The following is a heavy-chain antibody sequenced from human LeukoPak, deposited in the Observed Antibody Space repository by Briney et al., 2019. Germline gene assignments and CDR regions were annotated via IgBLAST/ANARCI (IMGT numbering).Heavy chain of an antibody. Sequence: GGSLRLSCAASGFTFSTYAVHWVRQAPGKGLEWVAVISSGGSDKYHAGSVKGRFTISRDNSKNTMYLQMNSLRAEDTAVYYCAKQGFGCWGQGTLVTVSS. V-gene: IGHV3-30*18. CDR2: ISSGGSDK. CDR3: AKQGFGC. J-gene: IGHJ4*02. CDR1: GFTFSTYA.